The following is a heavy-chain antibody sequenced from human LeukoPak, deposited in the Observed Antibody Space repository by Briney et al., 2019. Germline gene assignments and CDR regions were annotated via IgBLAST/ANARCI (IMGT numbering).Heavy chain of an antibody. CDR3: ARRRTGLSFDY. Sequence: GESLKISCKGSGYSFTNYWVGWVRQMPGKGLEWMGIIYPGDSDIRYRPSFEGQVTISADKSISTAYLQWSSLKASDTAMYYCARRRTGLSFDYWGQGTLVTVSS. D-gene: IGHD3-10*01. CDR2: IYPGDSDI. V-gene: IGHV5-51*01. CDR1: GYSFTNYW. J-gene: IGHJ4*02.